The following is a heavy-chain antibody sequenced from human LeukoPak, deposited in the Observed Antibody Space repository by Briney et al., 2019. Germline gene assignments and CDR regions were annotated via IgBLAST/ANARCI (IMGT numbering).Heavy chain of an antibody. V-gene: IGHV4-39*01. D-gene: IGHD3-3*01. Sequence: SETLSLTCTVSGGSISSSSYYWGWIRQPPGKGLEWIGSIYYSGSTYYNPSLKSRVTISVDTSKNQFSLKLSSVTAADTAVYYCARGLLLRETYHDFWSGLKGFDPWGQGTLVTVSS. CDR2: IYYSGST. CDR3: ARGLLLRETYHDFWSGLKGFDP. CDR1: GGSISSSSYY. J-gene: IGHJ5*02.